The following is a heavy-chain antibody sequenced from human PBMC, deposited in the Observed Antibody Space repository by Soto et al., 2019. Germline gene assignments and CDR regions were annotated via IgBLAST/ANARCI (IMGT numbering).Heavy chain of an antibody. J-gene: IGHJ1*01. CDR2: VSVAAGTT. V-gene: IGHV3-23*01. Sequence: GGSLRLSCAASGFTFSNYAMSCVRQAPGKGLEWVSLVSVAAGTTYYTDSGKGRFTISRGNSRNTLYLQMNSLRAEDTAVYYCAWTVRSPYQEYFQHWGQGTLVTVSS. CDR1: GFTFSNYA. CDR3: AWTVRSPYQEYFQH. D-gene: IGHD3-10*01.